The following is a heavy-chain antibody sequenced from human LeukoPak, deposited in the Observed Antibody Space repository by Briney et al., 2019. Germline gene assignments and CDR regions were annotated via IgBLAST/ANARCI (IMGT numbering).Heavy chain of an antibody. CDR1: GYTFTSYG. CDR2: ISAHNGNT. J-gene: IGHJ4*02. CDR3: ARALFRGVVPAALGY. Sequence: ASVKVSCKASGYTFTSYGISWVRQAPGQGLEWMGWISAHNGNTNYAQKLQGRVTMTTDTSTSTAYMELRSLRSDDTAVYYCARALFRGVVPAALGYWGQGTLVTVSS. D-gene: IGHD2-2*01. V-gene: IGHV1-18*04.